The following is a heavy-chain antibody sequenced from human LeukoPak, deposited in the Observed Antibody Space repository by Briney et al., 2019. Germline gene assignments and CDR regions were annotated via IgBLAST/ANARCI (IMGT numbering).Heavy chain of an antibody. CDR1: GGPMYSYY. J-gene: IGHJ6*03. CDR2: LYPGVST. V-gene: IGHV4-4*07. CDR3: ARMKFYDSTSYSPGHYMDV. Sequence: SETLSLTCTVYGGPMYSYYWSWIRQPAGKGLEWRGRLYPGVSTDYNPSLKSRVTMSIDASKNQFALKLSAVTAADTAVYYCARMKFYDSTSYSPGHYMDVWGKGTTVKVSS. D-gene: IGHD3-22*01.